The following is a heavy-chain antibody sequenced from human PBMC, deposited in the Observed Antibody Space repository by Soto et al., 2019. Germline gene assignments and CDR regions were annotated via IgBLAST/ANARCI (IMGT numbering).Heavy chain of an antibody. CDR1: GYSFTTYG. V-gene: IGHV1-18*01. J-gene: IGHJ4*02. Sequence: ASVKVSCKASGYSFTTYGIFWVRQAPGQGLEWMGWISPYNGKTNYAQNLQGRVSMTTDTSTTTAYMELRSLRSDDTAVYYCARPYDSSQSPRFDYWGQGALVTVSS. CDR2: ISPYNGKT. D-gene: IGHD3-22*01. CDR3: ARPYDSSQSPRFDY.